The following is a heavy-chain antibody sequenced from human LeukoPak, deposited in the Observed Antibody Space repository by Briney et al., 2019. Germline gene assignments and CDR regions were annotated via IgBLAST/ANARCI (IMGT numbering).Heavy chain of an antibody. D-gene: IGHD1-26*01. Sequence: SETLSLTCTVSGGSISSSSYYWGWIRQPPGKGLEWIGSIYYSGSTYYNPSLKSRVTISVDTSKNQFSLKLSSVTAADTAVYYCARAGSGSYYYFDSWGQGTLVTVSS. J-gene: IGHJ4*02. V-gene: IGHV4-39*01. CDR1: GGSISSSSYY. CDR2: IYYSGST. CDR3: ARAGSGSYYYFDS.